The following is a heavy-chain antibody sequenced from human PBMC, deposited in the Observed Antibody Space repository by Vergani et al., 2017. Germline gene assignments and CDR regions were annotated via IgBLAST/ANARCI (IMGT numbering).Heavy chain of an antibody. Sequence: VQLLESGGGLVKPGGSLRLSCAASGFTFSDYYMSWIRQAPGKGLEWVSYISSSGSTIYYADSVKGRFTISRDNAKNTLYLQMNSLRAEDTAIYYCAKAGYYDSSGYYSGWFDPWGQGTLVTVSS. CDR1: GFTFSDYY. D-gene: IGHD3-22*01. J-gene: IGHJ5*02. CDR3: AKAGYYDSSGYYSGWFDP. CDR2: ISSSGSTI. V-gene: IGHV3-11*01.